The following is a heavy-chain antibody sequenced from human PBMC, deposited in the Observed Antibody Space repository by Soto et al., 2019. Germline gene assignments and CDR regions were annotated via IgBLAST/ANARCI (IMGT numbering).Heavy chain of an antibody. D-gene: IGHD2-15*01. V-gene: IGHV1-69*15. J-gene: IGHJ5*02. CDR3: AKAGGREGYFGNCFDP. CDR1: GGTFSNYA. CDR2: IIPIFGTR. Sequence: QVQLVQSGAEVKKPGSSVKVSCKASGGTFSNYAITWVRQAPGQGLEWLGRIIPIFGTRDYAQKFQGRVTIPADDSTPTSSRERSSLRSPDTAVYYCAKAGGREGYFGNCFDPWGQGALVTVSS.